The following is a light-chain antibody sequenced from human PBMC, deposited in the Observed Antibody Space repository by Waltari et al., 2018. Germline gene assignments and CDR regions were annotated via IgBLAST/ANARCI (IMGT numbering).Light chain of an antibody. CDR2: CAS. J-gene: IGKJ4*01. CDR3: QQYGSSPLT. V-gene: IGKV3-20*01. Sequence: ETVLAQSPGTLSLSLGDSATLSCRARQGVSRDYLAWDQQKPGQSPRLLISCASSRATAIPARFSGSGSGKDFTLTITRLEPEDFAVYYCQQYGSSPLTFGGGTKVDIK. CDR1: QGVSRDY.